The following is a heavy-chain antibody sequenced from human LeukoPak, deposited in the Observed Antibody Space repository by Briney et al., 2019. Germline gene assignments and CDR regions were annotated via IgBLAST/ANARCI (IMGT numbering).Heavy chain of an antibody. V-gene: IGHV1-69*04. CDR2: IIPNLGIA. CDR3: ARDPPTHCGGDCESYY. J-gene: IGHJ4*02. CDR1: GGTFSSYA. D-gene: IGHD2-21*02. Sequence: SVKVSCKASGGTFSSYAISWVRQAPGQGLEWMGRIIPNLGIANYAQKFQGRVTITADKSTSTAYMELSSLRSEDTAVYYCARDPPTHCGGDCESYYWGQGTLVTVSS.